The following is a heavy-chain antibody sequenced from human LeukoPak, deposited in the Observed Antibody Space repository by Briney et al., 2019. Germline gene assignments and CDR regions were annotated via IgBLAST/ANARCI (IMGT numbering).Heavy chain of an antibody. CDR1: GFTFSSYA. D-gene: IGHD3-22*01. V-gene: IGHV3-23*01. Sequence: GGSLRLSCAASGFTFSSYAMSWVRQAPGKGLEWVSAISGSGGSTYYADSVKGRFTISRDNSKNTLYLQMNSLRAEDTAVYYCAKDLRHLYYYDSSGYSPGADYWGQGTLVTVSS. CDR2: ISGSGGST. CDR3: AKDLRHLYYYDSSGYSPGADY. J-gene: IGHJ4*02.